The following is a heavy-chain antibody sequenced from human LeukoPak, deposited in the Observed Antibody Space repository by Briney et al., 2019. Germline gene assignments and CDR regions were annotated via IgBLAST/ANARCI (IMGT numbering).Heavy chain of an antibody. V-gene: IGHV1-2*02. CDR2: INPNSGGT. CDR1: GYTFSDHY. J-gene: IGHJ4*02. CDR3: ARGAWFGELNDTFDY. D-gene: IGHD3-10*01. Sequence: ASVKVSCKASGYTFSDHYMHWVRQAPGQGLEWMGWINPNSGGTNNAQKFQGRVTMTRDTSISTAYMDLSRLRSDDTAVYFCARGAWFGELNDTFDYWGQGTLVTVSS.